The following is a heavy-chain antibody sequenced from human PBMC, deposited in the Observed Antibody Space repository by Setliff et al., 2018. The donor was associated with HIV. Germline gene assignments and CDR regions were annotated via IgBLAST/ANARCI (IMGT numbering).Heavy chain of an antibody. V-gene: IGHV4-34*01. Sequence: PSETLSLTCAVYGASLSGYYWSWIRQPPGKGLEWIGEINYSGTTNYNPSLKSRVTISVDTSKNQFSLNLNSVTATDTAIYYCATERWLYQNFDSWGQGTQVTVSS. CDR1: GASLSGYY. J-gene: IGHJ4*02. D-gene: IGHD3-16*01. CDR3: ATERWLYQNFDS. CDR2: INYSGTT.